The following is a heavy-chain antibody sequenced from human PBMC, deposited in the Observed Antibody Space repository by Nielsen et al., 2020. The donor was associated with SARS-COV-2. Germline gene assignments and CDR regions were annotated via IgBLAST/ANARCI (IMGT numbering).Heavy chain of an antibody. D-gene: IGHD4/OR15-4a*01. CDR2: ITSDGSSK. J-gene: IGHJ4*02. Sequence: GGSLRLSCAASGFTFATYGMHWVRQAPGKGLEWVALITSDGSSKFYADSAKGRFTISRDNSKNTLYLQMNSLRAEDTAVYYCARGPYGGYFDYWGQGTLVTVSS. CDR3: ARGPYGGYFDY. CDR1: GFTFATYG. V-gene: IGHV3-30*03.